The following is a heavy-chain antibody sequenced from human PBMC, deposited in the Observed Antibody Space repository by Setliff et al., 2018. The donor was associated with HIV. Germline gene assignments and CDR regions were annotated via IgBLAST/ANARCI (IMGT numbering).Heavy chain of an antibody. CDR3: SRGPPFDR. J-gene: IGHJ2*01. CDR2: ITNTGAT. Sequence: SETLSLTCTVSGYSISSRYYWGWIRQSPGKGLEWIGSITNTGATEYNPSLKSRVTVSVDASQNQFSLKLTSVTAADTATYFCSRGPPFDRWGRGTLVTVSS. V-gene: IGHV4-38-2*02. CDR1: GYSISSRYY.